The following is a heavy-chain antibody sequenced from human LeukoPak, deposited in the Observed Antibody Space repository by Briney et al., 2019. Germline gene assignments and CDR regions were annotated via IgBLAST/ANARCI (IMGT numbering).Heavy chain of an antibody. J-gene: IGHJ2*01. CDR3: AKRAMWDLYWYFDL. V-gene: IGHV3-23*01. Sequence: GGSLRLSCAASGFTFSNYAMNWGRQAPGKVLEWVSGISGSGVGTYYKDSVKGRFTISRDNSKDTLYLQMNSLRAEDTAAYYCAKRAMWDLYWYFDLWGRGTLVTVSS. CDR1: GFTFSNYA. D-gene: IGHD1-26*01. CDR2: ISGSGVGT.